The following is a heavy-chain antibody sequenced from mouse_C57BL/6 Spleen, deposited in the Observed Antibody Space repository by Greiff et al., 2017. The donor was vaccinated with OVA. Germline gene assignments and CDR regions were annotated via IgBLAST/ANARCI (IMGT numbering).Heavy chain of an antibody. CDR2: IDPETGGT. D-gene: IGHD2-1*01. CDR3: TRGGVKRAMDY. Sequence: VQLQQSGAELVRPGASVTLSCKASGYTFTDYEMHWVKQTPVHGLEWIGAIDPETGGTAYNQKFKGKAILTADKSSSTAYMELRSLTSEDSAVDYGTRGGVKRAMDYWGQGTSVTVSS. CDR1: GYTFTDYE. J-gene: IGHJ4*01. V-gene: IGHV1-15*01.